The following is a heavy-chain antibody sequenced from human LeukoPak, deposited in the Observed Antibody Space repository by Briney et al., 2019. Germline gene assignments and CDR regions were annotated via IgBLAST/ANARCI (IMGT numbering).Heavy chain of an antibody. J-gene: IGHJ6*02. CDR1: GGAISSYY. CDR2: IYYSGST. Sequence: SETLSLTCTVSGGAISSYYWSWIRQPPGKGLEWIGYIYYSGSTNYNPSLKSRVTISVDTSKNQFSLKLSSVTAADTAVYYCARDSRFLEWLPNCYYYGMDVWGQGTTVTVSS. V-gene: IGHV4-59*01. D-gene: IGHD3-3*01. CDR3: ARDSRFLEWLPNCYYYGMDV.